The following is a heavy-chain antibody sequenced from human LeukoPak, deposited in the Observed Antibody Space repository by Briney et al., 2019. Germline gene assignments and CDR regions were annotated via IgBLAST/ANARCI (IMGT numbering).Heavy chain of an antibody. D-gene: IGHD1-26*01. CDR1: GFTFSSNW. CDR3: ARGVGSGSRLRAGDY. Sequence: PGGSLRLSCATSGFTFSSNWMSWVRHVPGRGLDWVANIKPDGSAQYYAASVKGRFTVSRDNSKNSLYLQMNSLRAEDTAVYYCARGVGSGSRLRAGDYWGQGTLVTVSS. CDR2: IKPDGSAQ. J-gene: IGHJ4*02. V-gene: IGHV3-7*03.